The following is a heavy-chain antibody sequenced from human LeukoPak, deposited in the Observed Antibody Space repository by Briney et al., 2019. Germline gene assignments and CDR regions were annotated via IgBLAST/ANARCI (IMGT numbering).Heavy chain of an antibody. D-gene: IGHD3-3*01. CDR2: ISWNGGST. CDR3: ARALYYDFWSGSPDDAFDI. CDR1: GFTFDDYG. V-gene: IGHV3-20*01. J-gene: IGHJ3*02. Sequence: GGSLRLSCAASGFTFDDYGMSWVRQAPGKGLEWVSGISWNGGSTGYADSVKGRFTVSRDNAKNSLYLQMNSLRAEDTALYHCARALYYDFWSGSPDDAFDIWGQGTMVTVSS.